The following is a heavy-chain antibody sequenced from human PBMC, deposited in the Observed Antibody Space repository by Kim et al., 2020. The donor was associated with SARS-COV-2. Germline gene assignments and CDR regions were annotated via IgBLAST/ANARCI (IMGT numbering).Heavy chain of an antibody. Sequence: GGSLRLSCAASGFTFRSSWMYWVRQAPGKGLVWVSRVNSDESITNYADSVKGRFTISRDKAKNTLYLQMNTLRAEDTAVYYCARPYYSDGSGYYVSWGQGTLVTVSS. CDR3: ARPYYSDGSGYYVS. CDR1: GFTFRSSW. CDR2: VNSDESIT. D-gene: IGHD3-22*01. J-gene: IGHJ4*02. V-gene: IGHV3-74*01.